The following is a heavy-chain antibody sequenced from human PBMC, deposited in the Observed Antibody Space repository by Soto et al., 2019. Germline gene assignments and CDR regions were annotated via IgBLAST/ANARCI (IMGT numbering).Heavy chain of an antibody. CDR1: GYTFTSYG. D-gene: IGHD3-10*01. J-gene: IGHJ5*02. V-gene: IGHV1-18*04. CDR3: ARDLDGSGSYYPYNWFDP. Sequence: ASVKVSCKTSGYTFTSYGISWVRQAPGQGPEWLGWITAHTGNTNYAQKFQGRVTITADESTSTAYMELSSLRSEDTAVYYCARDLDGSGSYYPYNWFDPWGQGTLVTVSS. CDR2: ITAHTGNT.